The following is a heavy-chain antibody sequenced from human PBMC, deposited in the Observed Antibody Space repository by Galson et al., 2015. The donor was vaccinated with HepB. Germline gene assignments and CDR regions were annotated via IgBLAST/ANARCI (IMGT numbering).Heavy chain of an antibody. V-gene: IGHV3-23*01. CDR2: ISGSGGST. CDR3: AKDVVETSSIVGATSFGY. J-gene: IGHJ4*02. Sequence: SLRLSCAASGFTFSSYAMSWVRQAPGKGLEWVSTISGSGGSTYYPDSVKGRFTISRDNSKNTLYLQMNSLRAEDTALYYCAKDVVETSSIVGATSFGYWGQGTLVTVSS. CDR1: GFTFSSYA. D-gene: IGHD1-26*01.